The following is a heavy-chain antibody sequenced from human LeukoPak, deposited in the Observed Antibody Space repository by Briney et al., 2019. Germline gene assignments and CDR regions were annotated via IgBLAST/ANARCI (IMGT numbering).Heavy chain of an antibody. V-gene: IGHV3-23*01. CDR3: AKDNNGRRIVVAPDWAYPNFDY. CDR2: ISGSGGST. Sequence: GGSLRLSCAASGFTFSSYAMSWVRQAPGKGLEWVSAISGSGGSTYYADSVKGRFTISRDNSKNTLYLQMNSLRAEDTAVYYCAKDNNGRRIVVAPDWAYPNFDYWGQGTLVTVSS. J-gene: IGHJ4*02. CDR1: GFTFSSYA. D-gene: IGHD3-22*01.